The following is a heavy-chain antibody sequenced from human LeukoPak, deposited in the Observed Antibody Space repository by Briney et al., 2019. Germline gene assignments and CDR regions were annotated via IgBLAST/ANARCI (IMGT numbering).Heavy chain of an antibody. D-gene: IGHD2/OR15-2a*01. CDR1: GFTFSSYW. CDR2: INSDGSST. V-gene: IGHV3-74*01. J-gene: IGHJ4*02. CDR3: ARGNINSVAMFDY. Sequence: GGSLRLSCAASGFTFSSYWMHWVRQAPGKGLVWVSSINSDGSSTSYADSVKGRFTISRDNAKNSLYLQMNSLRAEDTAVYYCARGNINSVAMFDYWGQGTLVTVSS.